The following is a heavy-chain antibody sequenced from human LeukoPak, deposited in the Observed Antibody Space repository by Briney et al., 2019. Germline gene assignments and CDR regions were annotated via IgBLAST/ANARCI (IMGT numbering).Heavy chain of an antibody. CDR1: GYTFTSYG. J-gene: IGHJ4*02. Sequence: GASVKVSCKASGYTFTSYGISWVRQAPGQGLEWMGWISAYNGNTNYAQKLQGRVTMTTDTSTSTAYMELSGLRSDDTAVYYCGTLLSNGPFDYWGQGSLVTVSS. CDR3: GTLLSNGPFDY. V-gene: IGHV1-18*01. CDR2: ISAYNGNT.